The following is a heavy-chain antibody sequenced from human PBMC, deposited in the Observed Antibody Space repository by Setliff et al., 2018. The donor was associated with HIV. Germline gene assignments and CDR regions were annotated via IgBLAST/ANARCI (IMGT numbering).Heavy chain of an antibody. V-gene: IGHV4-59*05. Sequence: SETLSLTCTVSGGSISSYYWSWIRQPPGKGLEWIGSIYYSGSTYYNPSLKSRVTISVDTSKNQFSLKLSSVTAADTAVYYCARHKDAFDIWGQGTMVTVSS. CDR3: ARHKDAFDI. J-gene: IGHJ3*02. CDR2: IYYSGST. CDR1: GGSISSYY.